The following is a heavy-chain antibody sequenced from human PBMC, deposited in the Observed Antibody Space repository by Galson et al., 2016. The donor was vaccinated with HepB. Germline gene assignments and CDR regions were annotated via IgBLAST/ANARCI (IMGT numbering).Heavy chain of an antibody. V-gene: IGHV3-23*01. D-gene: IGHD1-1*01. Sequence: SLRLSCAASGFTFTSYAMSWVRQAPGKGLEWVSAISGRGAGTQYADSVKGRCTISSDKSKTTVYLQMNSLRVEDTAVYYCVKAGYNWHERNNWFDSWGQGTLVTVSS. CDR3: VKAGYNWHERNNWFDS. CDR2: ISGRGAGT. CDR1: GFTFTSYA. J-gene: IGHJ5*01.